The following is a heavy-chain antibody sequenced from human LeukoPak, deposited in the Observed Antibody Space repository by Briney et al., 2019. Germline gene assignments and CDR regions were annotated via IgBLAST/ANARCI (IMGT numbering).Heavy chain of an antibody. CDR2: ISVSSTYI. D-gene: IGHD3-22*01. CDR3: ARDHSSDRYFDF. J-gene: IGHJ4*02. V-gene: IGHV3-21*01. CDR1: GFTFSSYS. Sequence: PGGSLRLSCAASGFTFSSYSMNWVRQAPGKGLEWVSSISVSSTYIDYADSVKGRFTISRDNAKNALYLQMDSPRAEDTAVYYCARDHSSDRYFDFWGQGTLVTVST.